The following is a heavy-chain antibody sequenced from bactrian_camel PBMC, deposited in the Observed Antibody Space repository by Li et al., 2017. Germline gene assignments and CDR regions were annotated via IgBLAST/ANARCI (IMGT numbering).Heavy chain of an antibody. J-gene: IGHJ6*01. CDR2: ISNSGGVT. CDR3: AVDEWGARCSVRAGWYS. D-gene: IGHD5*01. CDR1: GYC. V-gene: IGHV3S63*01. Sequence: VQLVESGGGSVQAGGSLTLSCTVSGYCMGWFRQAPGKEREGVASISNSGGVTYYTDSVKGRFTISRDNTKNTVYLQMNDVKPEDAAMHHCAVDEWGARCSVRAGWYSLGRGTQVTVS.